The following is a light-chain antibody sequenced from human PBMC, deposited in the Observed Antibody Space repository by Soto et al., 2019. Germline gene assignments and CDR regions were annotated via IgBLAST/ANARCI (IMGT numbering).Light chain of an antibody. CDR3: AAWDDSLSGWV. CDR1: SSNIGSNS. J-gene: IGLJ3*02. Sequence: QSVLTQPPSASGTPGQRVTISCSGSSSNIGSNSVNWYQQLPGSAPKLLIYTNNQRPSGVPDRFSGSKSGTSASLAISGLQSGDEAGYYCAAWDDSLSGWVFGGGTKLTVL. V-gene: IGLV1-44*01. CDR2: TNN.